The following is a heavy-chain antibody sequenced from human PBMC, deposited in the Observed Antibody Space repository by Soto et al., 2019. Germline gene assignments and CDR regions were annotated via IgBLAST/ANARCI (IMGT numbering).Heavy chain of an antibody. J-gene: IGHJ6*03. CDR1: GFTFSNYE. Sequence: EAQLVESGGGLVQPGGSLRLSCAASGFTFSNYEMHWVRQAPGKGLEYVSGISNNGAHTDYAKSVKGRFTISRDNSENTLYHQMGSLRAEDIALYYCARRGYGSRWPNVYMDVWGKGSTVTVSS. CDR2: ISNNGAHT. CDR3: ARRGYGSRWPNVYMDV. D-gene: IGHD6-13*01. V-gene: IGHV3-64*01.